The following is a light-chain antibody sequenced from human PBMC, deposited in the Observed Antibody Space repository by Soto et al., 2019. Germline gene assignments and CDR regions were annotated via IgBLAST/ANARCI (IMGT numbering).Light chain of an antibody. J-gene: IGKJ1*01. CDR3: QHYYAAPQP. Sequence: DIVMTQSPDSLAVSLGERATIDCKSSQSLLYSPNNKNYLAWYQQKPGQPPKLPIYWASTPESGVPAQFTGGGSGTDFTLTISSLQAEYVAFYYRQHYYAAPQPFGRGTKVEIK. CDR1: QSLLYSPNNKNY. V-gene: IGKV4-1*01. CDR2: WAS.